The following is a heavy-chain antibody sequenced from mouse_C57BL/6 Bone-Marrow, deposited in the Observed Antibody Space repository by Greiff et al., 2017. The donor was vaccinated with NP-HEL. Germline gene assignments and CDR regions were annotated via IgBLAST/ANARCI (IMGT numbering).Heavy chain of an antibody. CDR2: IWRGGST. Sequence: QVQLQQSGPGLVQPSQSLSITCTVSGFSLTSYGVHWVRQSPGKGLEWLGVIWRGGSTDYNAAIMSRLSITKDNSKSHVFFNMNSLQADDAAIYYCAKNPSWGWYFDVWGTGTTVTVSS. D-gene: IGHD4-1*01. CDR3: AKNPSWGWYFDV. V-gene: IGHV2-5*01. J-gene: IGHJ1*03. CDR1: GFSLTSYG.